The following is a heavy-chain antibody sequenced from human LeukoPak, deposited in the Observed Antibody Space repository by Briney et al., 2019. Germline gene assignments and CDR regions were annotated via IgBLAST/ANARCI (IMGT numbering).Heavy chain of an antibody. V-gene: IGHV1-18*01. D-gene: IGHD2-15*01. Sequence: GASVNVSCKTSGYTFTIYGVTWVRQAPGQGLEWMGWISAYNGNTNYAQKLQGRVTMTTDTSTSTAYMELRSLRSDDTAVYYCARGDIIVVLPATLNFDYWGQGTLVTVSS. CDR1: GYTFTIYG. CDR2: ISAYNGNT. J-gene: IGHJ4*02. CDR3: ARGDIIVVLPATLNFDY.